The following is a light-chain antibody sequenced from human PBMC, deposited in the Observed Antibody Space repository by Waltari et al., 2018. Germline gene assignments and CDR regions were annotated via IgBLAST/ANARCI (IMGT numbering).Light chain of an antibody. CDR1: QSINTW. J-gene: IGKJ3*01. CDR3: QQYNRYPLT. V-gene: IGKV1-5*03. CDR2: KAS. Sequence: DIQMTQSPSTLSASVGDRVTITCRASQSINTWLSWYQQKPGKAPKVLIYKASSLESGVPSRLSGSGSGTEFTLTISSLQPDDFATYYCQQYNRYPLTFGPGTKVDIK.